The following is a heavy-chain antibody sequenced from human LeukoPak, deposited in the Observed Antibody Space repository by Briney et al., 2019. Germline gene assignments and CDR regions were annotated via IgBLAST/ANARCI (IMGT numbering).Heavy chain of an antibody. CDR2: IYYGGST. D-gene: IGHD3-10*01. V-gene: IGHV4-59*01. CDR1: GGSISSYY. Sequence: SETLSLTCTVSGGSISSYYWSWIRQPPGKGLEWIGYIYYGGSTNYNPSLKSRVTISVDTSKNQFSLKLSSVTAADTAVYYCARVRTAPRLWFGELLGASYYYYMDVWGKGTTVTVSS. CDR3: ARVRTAPRLWFGELLGASYYYYMDV. J-gene: IGHJ6*03.